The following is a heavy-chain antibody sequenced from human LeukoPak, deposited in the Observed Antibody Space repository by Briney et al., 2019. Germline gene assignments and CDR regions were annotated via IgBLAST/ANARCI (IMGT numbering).Heavy chain of an antibody. CDR3: TNSDDYGDY. CDR2: IAFDDTDR. J-gene: IGHJ4*02. V-gene: IGHV3-30*04. CDR1: GFTFSSYA. Sequence: GGSLRLSCAASGFTFSSYAMHWVRQAPGKGLEWVAAIAFDDTDRYYIDSVKGRFTISRDDSKNTLYLHMTSLRAEDTAVYYCTNSDDYGDYWGQGTLVTVSS.